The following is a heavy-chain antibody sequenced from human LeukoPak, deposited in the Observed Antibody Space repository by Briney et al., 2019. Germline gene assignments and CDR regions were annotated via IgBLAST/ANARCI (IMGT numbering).Heavy chain of an antibody. J-gene: IGHJ6*03. CDR1: GGSISSYY. V-gene: IGHV4-4*07. D-gene: IGHD5-18*01. CDR3: ARVESGYNYGSVVLYYYMDV. CDR2: IYTSGST. Sequence: PSETLSLTCTVSGGSISSYYWSWIRQPAGKGLEWIGRIYTSGSTNYNPSLKSRVTMSVDTSKNQFSLKLSSVTAADTAVYYCARVESGYNYGSVVLYYYMDVWGKGTTVTVSS.